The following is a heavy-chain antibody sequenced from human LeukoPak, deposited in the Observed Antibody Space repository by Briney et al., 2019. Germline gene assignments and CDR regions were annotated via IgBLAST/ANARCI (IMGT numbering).Heavy chain of an antibody. CDR1: GGSISSYY. Sequence: SETLSLTCTVSGGSISSYYWSWIRQPPGKGLEWIGYIYYSGSTNYNPSLKSRVTISVDTSKNQFSPKLSSVTAADTAVYYCARDVNGYNPYYFDYWGQGTLVTVSS. D-gene: IGHD5-24*01. V-gene: IGHV4-59*01. CDR3: ARDVNGYNPYYFDY. CDR2: IYYSGST. J-gene: IGHJ4*02.